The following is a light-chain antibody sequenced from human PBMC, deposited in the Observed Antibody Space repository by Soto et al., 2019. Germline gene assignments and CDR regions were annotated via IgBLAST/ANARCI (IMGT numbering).Light chain of an antibody. Sequence: EIVMTXSPDTLSVXPGXXXXXXXXASQSVGSNLAWYQQKPGQAPRLLISDASTRAAGLPARFSGSGSGTEFTLTISSLQSEDFAVYYCQQSNNWPKPFGQGTKVEIK. CDR1: QSVGSN. CDR3: QQSNNWPKP. V-gene: IGKV3-15*01. CDR2: DAS. J-gene: IGKJ1*01.